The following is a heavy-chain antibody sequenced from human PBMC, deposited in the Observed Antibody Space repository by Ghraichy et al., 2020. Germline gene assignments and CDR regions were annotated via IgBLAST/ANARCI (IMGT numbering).Heavy chain of an antibody. Sequence: ASVTVSCKASGYTFIAYYMHWVRQAPGQGLEWMGWINPNSGGTNSAQKFQDRLIMTRDTSISTAYMELSRLTSDDTAVYYCARDSDISGPPEYWGQGALVTVSS. CDR1: GYTFIAYY. D-gene: IGHD3-22*01. V-gene: IGHV1-2*02. CDR3: ARDSDISGPPEY. J-gene: IGHJ4*02. CDR2: INPNSGGT.